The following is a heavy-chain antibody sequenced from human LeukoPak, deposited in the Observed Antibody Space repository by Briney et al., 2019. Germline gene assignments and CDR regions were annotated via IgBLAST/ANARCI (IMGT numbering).Heavy chain of an antibody. D-gene: IGHD6-13*01. CDR1: GGSFSGYY. CDR2: IYYSGST. Sequence: SETLSLTCAVYGGSFSGYYWSWIRQPPGKGLEWIGYIYYSGSTYYNPSLKSRVTISVDTSKNQFSLKLSSVTAADTAVYYCAREAAAGAAIDYWGQGTLVTVSS. V-gene: IGHV4-30-4*08. J-gene: IGHJ4*02. CDR3: AREAAAGAAIDY.